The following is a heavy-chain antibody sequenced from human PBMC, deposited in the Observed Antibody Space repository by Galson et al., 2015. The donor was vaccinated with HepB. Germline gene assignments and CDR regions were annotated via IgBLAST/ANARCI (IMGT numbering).Heavy chain of an antibody. V-gene: IGHV3-30*01. Sequence: SLRLSCAVSGLTFRNYPFHWVRRAPGKGLEWIGFISYDANDDFYADSMKGRFTLSRDNSRNTVYLQMDSLTAEDTATYYCATLYCSSTNCYGVGDTDSWGQGTQVTVSS. CDR3: ATLYCSSTNCYGVGDTDS. D-gene: IGHD2-2*01. J-gene: IGHJ4*02. CDR1: GLTFRNYP. CDR2: ISYDANDD.